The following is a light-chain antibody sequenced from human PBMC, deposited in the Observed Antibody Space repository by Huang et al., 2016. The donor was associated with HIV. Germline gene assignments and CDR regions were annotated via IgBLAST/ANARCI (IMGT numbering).Light chain of an antibody. CDR3: QQFNNYPQIT. V-gene: IGKV1D-13*01. Sequence: AIQLPQSPSSLSASVGDRVTITCRASQGISSALAWYQQKPGNAPKLLIYDASSLQSGVPSRFSGSGSGTDFTLTISSLQPEDFATYYCQQFNNYPQITFGRGTRLEIK. CDR2: DAS. J-gene: IGKJ5*01. CDR1: QGISSA.